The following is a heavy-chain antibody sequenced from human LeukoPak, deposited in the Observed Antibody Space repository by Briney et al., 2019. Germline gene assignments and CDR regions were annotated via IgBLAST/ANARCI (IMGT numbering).Heavy chain of an antibody. J-gene: IGHJ4*02. Sequence: KTSETLSLTCSVSGDSISDYYWSWLRQFAGKGLEWIGRIHITGGTNYNPSLKSRVTMSLDTSKNQLSLRLTSVTATDTAVYYCARVKLTTVTSHDSWGQGTLVTVSS. CDR1: GDSISDYY. CDR3: ARVKLTTVTSHDS. D-gene: IGHD4-11*01. V-gene: IGHV4-4*07. CDR2: IHITGGT.